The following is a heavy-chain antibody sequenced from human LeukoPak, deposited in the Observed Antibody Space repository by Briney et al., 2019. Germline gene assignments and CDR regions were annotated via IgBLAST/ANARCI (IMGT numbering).Heavy chain of an antibody. D-gene: IGHD6-13*01. J-gene: IGHJ6*02. CDR3: ARDGRGQQLRGTYYGMDV. V-gene: IGHV3-11*01. CDR2: ISSSGSTI. CDR1: GFTFSDYY. Sequence: GGSLRLTCAASGFTFSDYYMSWIRQAPGKGLEWVSYISSSGSTIYYADSVKGRFTISRDNAKNSLYLQMNSLRAEDTAVYYCARDGRGQQLRGTYYGMDVWGQGTTVTVSS.